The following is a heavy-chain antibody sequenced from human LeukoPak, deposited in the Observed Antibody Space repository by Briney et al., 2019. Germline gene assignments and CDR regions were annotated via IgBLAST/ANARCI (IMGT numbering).Heavy chain of an antibody. CDR2: ISAHNGNT. D-gene: IGHD3-16*01. CDR1: GYTFTSYG. V-gene: IGHV1-18*01. CDR3: ARVRGIFDAFDI. J-gene: IGHJ3*02. Sequence: ASVKVSCKASGYTFTSYGITWVRQAPGQGLEWMGWISAHNGNTDYAQNLQGRMTMSTDTSTNIAYMELRTLRSDDTAVYYCARVRGIFDAFDIWGQGTMVTVSS.